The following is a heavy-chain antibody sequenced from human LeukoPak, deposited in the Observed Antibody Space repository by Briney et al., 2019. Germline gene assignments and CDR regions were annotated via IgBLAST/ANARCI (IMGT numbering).Heavy chain of an antibody. CDR1: GGSISSGGYY. CDR2: IYHSGST. Sequence: SQTLSLTCAVSGGSISSGGYYWSWIRQPPGKGLEWIGYIYHSGSTYYNPSLKSRVTISVDRSKNQFSLKLSSVTAADTAVYYCARGWGKSQTFDYWGQGTLVTVSS. V-gene: IGHV4-30-2*01. CDR3: ARGWGKSQTFDY. J-gene: IGHJ4*02. D-gene: IGHD3-16*01.